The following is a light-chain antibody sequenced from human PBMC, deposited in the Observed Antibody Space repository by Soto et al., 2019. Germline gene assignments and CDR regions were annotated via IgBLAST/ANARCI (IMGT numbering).Light chain of an antibody. CDR3: QQYGSSPQT. Sequence: EIVLTQSPGTLSLSPGERATLSCRASQSVSSSYLAWYQQKPGQAPRLLIYGASSRATGIPDRFSGSGSGTDFTLTISRLEPDDFAVYYCQQYGSSPQTFGHWTKLEIK. V-gene: IGKV3-20*01. CDR2: GAS. J-gene: IGKJ2*01. CDR1: QSVSSSY.